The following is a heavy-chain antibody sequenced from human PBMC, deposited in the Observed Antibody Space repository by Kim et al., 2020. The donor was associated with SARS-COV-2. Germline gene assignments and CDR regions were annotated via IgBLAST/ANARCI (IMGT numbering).Heavy chain of an antibody. CDR3: ARGISSSWYWAFDI. D-gene: IGHD6-13*01. V-gene: IGHV3-13*01. J-gene: IGHJ3*02. CDR1: GFTFSSYD. CDR2: IGTAGDT. Sequence: GGSLRLSCAASGFTFSSYDMHWVRQATGKGLEWVSAIGTAGDTYYPGSVKGRFTISRENAKNSLYLQMNRLRAGDTAVHYWARGISSSWYWAFDIWGQG.